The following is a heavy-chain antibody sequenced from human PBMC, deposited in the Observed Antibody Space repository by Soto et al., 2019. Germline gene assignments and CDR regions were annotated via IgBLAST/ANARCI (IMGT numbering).Heavy chain of an antibody. CDR2: INAGNGNT. V-gene: IGHV1-3*01. CDR1: GYTFTSYA. CDR3: ARIGAEYSSSDAFDI. J-gene: IGHJ3*02. Sequence: ASVKVSCKASGYTFTSYAMHWVRQAPGQRLEWMGWINAGNGNTKYSQKFQGRVTITRDTSASTAYMELSNLRSEDTAVYYCARIGAEYSSSDAFDIWGKGTMVTVSS. D-gene: IGHD6-6*01.